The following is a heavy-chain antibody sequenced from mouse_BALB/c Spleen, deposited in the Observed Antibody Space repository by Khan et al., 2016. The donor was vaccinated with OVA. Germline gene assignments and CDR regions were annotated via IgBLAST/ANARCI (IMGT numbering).Heavy chain of an antibody. CDR3: ASHLTGSFAY. V-gene: IGHV5-6*01. J-gene: IGHJ3*01. CDR1: GFTFSSYS. Sequence: EVQGVESGGDLVKPGGSLKLSCAAPGFTFSSYSMSWVRQTPDKRLEWVATISSGGDYTYYPDSVKGRFTISRDNARNTLYLQMSSLKSEDTAMYYCASHLTGSFAYWGQGTLVTVSA. D-gene: IGHD4-1*01. CDR2: ISSGGDYT.